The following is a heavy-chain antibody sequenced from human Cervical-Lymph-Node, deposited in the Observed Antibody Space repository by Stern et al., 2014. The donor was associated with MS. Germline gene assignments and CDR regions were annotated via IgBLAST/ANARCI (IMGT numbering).Heavy chain of an antibody. CDR3: ASLNYDILTWGIFDY. J-gene: IGHJ4*02. CDR2: SIPIFGTA. Sequence: DQLVESGAEVKKPGSSVKVSCKASGGTFSSYAISWVRQAPGQGLEWMGGSIPIFGTANYAQKFQGRVTITADESTSTAYMELSSLRSEDTAVYYCASLNYDILTWGIFDYWGQGTLVTVSS. V-gene: IGHV1-69*01. D-gene: IGHD3-9*01. CDR1: GGTFSSYA.